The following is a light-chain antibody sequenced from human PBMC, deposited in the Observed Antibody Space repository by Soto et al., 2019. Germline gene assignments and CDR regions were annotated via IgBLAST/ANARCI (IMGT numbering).Light chain of an antibody. CDR3: QQYNERPLT. CDR1: QSVSSD. V-gene: IGKV3-15*01. Sequence: TLMTQTPSTLSVSPGERTTLSGRARQSVSSDVAWYQRPRGLAPGLVIEGASSRAPGIPVSFSGSASGREFTLSISRRPSEGYRVYYCQQYNERPLTFGQGTNV. J-gene: IGKJ1*01. CDR2: GAS.